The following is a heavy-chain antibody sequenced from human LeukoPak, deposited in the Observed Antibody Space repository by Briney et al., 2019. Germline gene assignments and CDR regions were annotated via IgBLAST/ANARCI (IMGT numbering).Heavy chain of an antibody. CDR3: AREAFTTYYDFWSGYPRVDYFDY. CDR2: IYYSGST. CDR1: GGSISSSSYY. J-gene: IGHJ4*02. D-gene: IGHD3-3*01. Sequence: SETLSLTCTVSGGSISSSSYYWGWIRQPPGKGLEWIGSIYYSGSTYYNPSLKSRVTISVDTSKNQFSLKLSSVTAADTAVHYCAREAFTTYYDFWSGYPRVDYFDYWGQGTLVTVSS. V-gene: IGHV4-39*07.